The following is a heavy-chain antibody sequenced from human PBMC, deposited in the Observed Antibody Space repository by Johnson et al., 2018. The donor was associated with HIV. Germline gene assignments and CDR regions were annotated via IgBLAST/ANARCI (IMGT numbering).Heavy chain of an antibody. Sequence: VQLVESGGGLVQPGGSLRLSCAASGFTFSSYAMSWVRQAPGKGLEWVSAIVGSGGTTYYADSVKGRFTISRDNAKNSLYLQMNSLRAEDTAVYYCASGVAFDIWGQGTMVTVSS. V-gene: IGHV3-23*04. J-gene: IGHJ3*02. CDR1: GFTFSSYA. D-gene: IGHD1-26*01. CDR3: ASGVAFDI. CDR2: IVGSGGTT.